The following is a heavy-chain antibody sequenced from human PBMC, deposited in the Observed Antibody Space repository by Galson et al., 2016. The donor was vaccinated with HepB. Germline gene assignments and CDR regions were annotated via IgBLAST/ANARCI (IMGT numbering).Heavy chain of an antibody. J-gene: IGHJ4*02. CDR1: GGPISSYY. CDR2: IYYSGST. D-gene: IGHD4-17*01. CDR3: ATLTFEVTIDS. Sequence: SETLSLTCTVSGGPISSYYWTWIRQPPGKGLEWIGYIYYSGSTNYNPSLKSRVTISVDTSKNQFSLKLSSVTAADTAVYYCATLTFEVTIDSWGQGTLVTVSS. V-gene: IGHV4-59*08.